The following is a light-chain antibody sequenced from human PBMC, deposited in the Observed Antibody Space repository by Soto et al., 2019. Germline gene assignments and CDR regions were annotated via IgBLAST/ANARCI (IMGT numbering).Light chain of an antibody. CDR2: LAS. J-gene: IGKJ3*01. Sequence: DVQMTQSPSTLSASVGDRVTITCRASQSVGNWLAWYQQKPGNAPSLLVYLASNLQTGVPSRFSGVGSETEFTLTISSLEPEDFATYYCQHFSDYPLTFGPGTKVDLK. V-gene: IGKV1-5*03. CDR1: QSVGNW. CDR3: QHFSDYPLT.